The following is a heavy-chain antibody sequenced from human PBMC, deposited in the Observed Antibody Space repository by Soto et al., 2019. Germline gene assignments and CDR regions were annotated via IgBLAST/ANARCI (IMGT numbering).Heavy chain of an antibody. J-gene: IGHJ6*03. CDR1: GYTLTELS. Sequence: ASVKVSCKVSGYTLTELSMHWVRQAPGKGLEWMGGFDPEDGETIYAQKFQGRVTMTEVTSTDTAYMELSSLRSEDTAVYYCATSPAQGYYYYMDVWGKGTTVTVS. CDR3: ATSPAQGYYYYMDV. V-gene: IGHV1-24*01. CDR2: FDPEDGET.